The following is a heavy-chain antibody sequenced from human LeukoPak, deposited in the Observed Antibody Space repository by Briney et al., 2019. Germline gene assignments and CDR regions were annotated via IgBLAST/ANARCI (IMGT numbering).Heavy chain of an antibody. CDR3: ARVAGYSSSSTLFDY. Sequence: GSSVKVSCKASGGTFSSYAISWVRQAPGQGLEWMGGIIPIFGTANYAQKFQGRVTITADKSTSTAYMELSSLRSEDTAVYYCARVAGYSSSSTLFDYWGQGTLVTVSS. V-gene: IGHV1-69*06. CDR1: GGTFSSYA. CDR2: IIPIFGTA. J-gene: IGHJ4*02. D-gene: IGHD6-6*01.